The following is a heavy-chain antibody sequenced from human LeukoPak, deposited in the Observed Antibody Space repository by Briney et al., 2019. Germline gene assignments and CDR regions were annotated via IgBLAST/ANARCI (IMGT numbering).Heavy chain of an antibody. V-gene: IGHV1-18*01. Sequence: ASVKVSCKASGYTFNSYGISWVRQAPGQGLEWMGWISAYNGNTNYAQKVQGRVTMTTDTSTSTAYMELRSLRSDDTAVYYCARADIRAIASSGWYGFDYWGQGTLVIISS. CDR2: ISAYNGNT. CDR1: GYTFNSYG. J-gene: IGHJ4*02. CDR3: ARADIRAIASSGWYGFDY. D-gene: IGHD6-19*01.